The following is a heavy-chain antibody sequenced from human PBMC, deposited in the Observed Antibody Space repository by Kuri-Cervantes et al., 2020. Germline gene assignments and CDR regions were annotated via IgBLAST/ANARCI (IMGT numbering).Heavy chain of an antibody. CDR1: GYTFTSYY. CDR2: INPSGGST. V-gene: IGHV1-46*01. J-gene: IGHJ4*01. Sequence: ASVKVSCKASGYTFTSYYMHWVRQAPGQGLEWMGIINPSGGSTSYAQKFQGRVTMTRDTSTSTVYMELSSLRSEDTAVHYCARVDHYYDSSGWVFDYWGQGTLVTVSS. CDR3: ARVDHYYDSSGWVFDY. D-gene: IGHD3-22*01.